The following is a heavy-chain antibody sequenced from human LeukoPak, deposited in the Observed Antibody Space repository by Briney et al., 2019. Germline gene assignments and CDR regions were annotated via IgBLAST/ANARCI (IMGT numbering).Heavy chain of an antibody. CDR2: IYYSGST. CDR3: ARDPGSYYGSGSRPYYYYGMDV. D-gene: IGHD3-10*01. CDR1: GGSVSSGSYY. V-gene: IGHV4-30-4*08. J-gene: IGHJ6*04. Sequence: SETLSLTCTVSGGSVSSGSYYWSWIRQPPGKGLEWIGYIYYSGSTYYNPSLKSRVTISVDTSKNQFSLKLSSVTAADTAVYYCARDPGSYYGSGSRPYYYYGMDVWGKGTTVTVSS.